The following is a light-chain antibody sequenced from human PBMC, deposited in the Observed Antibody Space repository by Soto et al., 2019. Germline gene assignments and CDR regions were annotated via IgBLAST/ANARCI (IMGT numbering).Light chain of an antibody. V-gene: IGKV3-11*01. Sequence: EIVLTQSPATLSLSPGERATLSCRASQSINRHLAWYRQKPGQAPRLLIYDASNRATGIPARFSGRWSGTDFTPTIGSLEPEDFGFYYCQHRSNGPPVTFGGGTKVEIK. CDR3: QHRSNGPPVT. J-gene: IGKJ4*01. CDR2: DAS. CDR1: QSINRH.